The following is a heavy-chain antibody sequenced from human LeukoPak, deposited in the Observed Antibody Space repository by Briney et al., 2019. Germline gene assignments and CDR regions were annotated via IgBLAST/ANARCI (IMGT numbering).Heavy chain of an antibody. D-gene: IGHD6-13*01. CDR1: VFIFRTFA. V-gene: IGHV3-23*01. CDR2: ISQSGVST. CDR3: AKGLGLAAALEDFDY. J-gene: IGHJ4*02. Sequence: GGSLRLSRASCVFIFRTFAMRGVRPPPARGLEGVSVISQSGVSTYYADSVRGRFTISRDNSKNTLYLQMNSLRAEDTAVYYCAKGLGLAAALEDFDYWGQGALVTVST.